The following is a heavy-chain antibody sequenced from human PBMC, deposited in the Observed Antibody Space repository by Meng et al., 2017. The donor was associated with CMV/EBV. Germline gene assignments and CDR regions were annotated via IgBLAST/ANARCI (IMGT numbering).Heavy chain of an antibody. V-gene: IGHV3-30*02. J-gene: IGHJ4*02. CDR3: AKDQVDSSGWLTTFDY. D-gene: IGHD6-19*01. Sequence: GESLKISCAASGFTFSSYGMHWVRQAPGKGLEWVAFIRYDVSNKYYADSVKGRFTISRDNSKNTLYLQMNSLRAEDTAVYYCAKDQVDSSGWLTTFDYWGQGTLVTVSS. CDR1: GFTFSSYG. CDR2: IRYDVSNK.